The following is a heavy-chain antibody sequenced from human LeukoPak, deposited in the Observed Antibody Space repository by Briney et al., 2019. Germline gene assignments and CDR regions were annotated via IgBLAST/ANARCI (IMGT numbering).Heavy chain of an antibody. CDR1: GGTFSSYA. CDR3: ARADYYGSGSRYYYYYYMDV. D-gene: IGHD3-10*01. CDR2: IIPIFGTA. J-gene: IGHJ6*03. V-gene: IGHV1-69*13. Sequence: ASVKVSCKASGGTFSSYAISWVRQAPGQGLEWMGGIIPIFGTANYAQKFQGRVTITADESTSTAYMELSSLRSEDTAVYYCARADYYGSGSRYYYYYYMDVWGKGTTVTISS.